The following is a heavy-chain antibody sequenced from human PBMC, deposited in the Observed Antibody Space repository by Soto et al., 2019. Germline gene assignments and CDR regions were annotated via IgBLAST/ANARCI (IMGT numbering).Heavy chain of an antibody. D-gene: IGHD7-27*01. CDR2: IYYTGTT. J-gene: IGHJ4*02. Sequence: QLQLQESGPGLVKPSETLSLTCTVSGASNSGSSYYWGWVRQPPGKGLEWIGSIYYTGTTYYSPSRKSRVTIAGDTSKNQFSLKVRSVTAADTAVYFCTTWGNDYWGQGTLVTVSA. V-gene: IGHV4-39*01. CDR3: TTWGNDY. CDR1: GASNSGSSYY.